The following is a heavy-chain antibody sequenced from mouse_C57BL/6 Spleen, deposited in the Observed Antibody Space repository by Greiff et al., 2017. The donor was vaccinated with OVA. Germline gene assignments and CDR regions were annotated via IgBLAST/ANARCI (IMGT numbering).Heavy chain of an antibody. CDR3: ARDYGSDGYFDV. V-gene: IGHV1-69*01. Sequence: VQLQQPGAELVMPGASVKLSCKASGYTFTSYWMHWVKQRPGQGLEWIGEIDPSDSYTNYNQKFKGKSTLTVDKSSSTAYMQLSSLTSEDAAVYYCARDYGSDGYFDVWGTGTTVTVSS. CDR1: GYTFTSYW. CDR2: IDPSDSYT. J-gene: IGHJ1*03. D-gene: IGHD1-1*01.